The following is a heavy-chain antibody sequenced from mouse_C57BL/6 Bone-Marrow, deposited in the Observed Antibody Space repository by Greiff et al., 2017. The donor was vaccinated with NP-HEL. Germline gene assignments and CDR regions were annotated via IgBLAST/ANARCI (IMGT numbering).Heavy chain of an antibody. CDR3: ARQKNPLYDYEGDYFDY. J-gene: IGHJ2*01. D-gene: IGHD2-4*01. V-gene: IGHV1-62-2*01. CDR1: GYTFTEYT. CDR2: FYPGSGSI. Sequence: QVQLQQSGAELVKPGASVKLSCKASGYTFTEYTIHWVKQRPGQGLEWIGWFYPGSGSIKYNEKFKDKATLTADKSSSTVYMELSRLTSEDSAVYFCARQKNPLYDYEGDYFDYWGQGTTLTVSS.